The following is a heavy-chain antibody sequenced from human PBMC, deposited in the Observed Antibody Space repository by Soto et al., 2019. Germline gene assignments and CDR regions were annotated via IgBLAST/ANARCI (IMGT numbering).Heavy chain of an antibody. Sequence: PGESLKISCKGSGYSFTSYWISWVRQMPGKGLEWMGRIDPSDSYTNYSPSFQGHVTISADKSISTAYLQWSSLKASDTAMYYCARPGSGYYYISNSYYYGMDVWGQGTTVTVSS. CDR1: GYSFTSYW. CDR2: IDPSDSYT. J-gene: IGHJ6*02. D-gene: IGHD3-22*01. V-gene: IGHV5-10-1*01. CDR3: ARPGSGYYYISNSYYYGMDV.